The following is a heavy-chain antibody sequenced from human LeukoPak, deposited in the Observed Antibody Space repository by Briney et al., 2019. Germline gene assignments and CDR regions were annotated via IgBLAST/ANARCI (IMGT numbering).Heavy chain of an antibody. CDR1: GGSISSYY. CDR3: ATTTMGYYGMDV. Sequence: SETPSLTCTVSGGSISSYYWSWIRQPPGKGLEWIGYIYYSGSTNYNPSLKSRVTISVDTSKNQFSLKLSSVTAADTAVYYCATTTMGYYGMDVWGQGTTVTVSS. V-gene: IGHV4-59*01. CDR2: IYYSGST. D-gene: IGHD1-14*01. J-gene: IGHJ6*02.